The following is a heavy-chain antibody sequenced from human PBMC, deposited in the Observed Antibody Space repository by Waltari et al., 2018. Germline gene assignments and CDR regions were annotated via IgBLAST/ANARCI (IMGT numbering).Heavy chain of an antibody. J-gene: IGHJ4*02. V-gene: IGHV3-30*04. CDR1: GVIFSTYS. Sequence: QVQLVESGGGVVQPGWSLRLSCAASGVIFSTYSMCWCRQAPGKGLEWVAVLSYDGSNKYYADSLKGRFTISRDNSNNTLYLQMNTLTPEDTAVYFCARENRQWLAPEPYYFDYWGLGTLVTVTS. CDR3: ARENRQWLAPEPYYFDY. CDR2: LSYDGSNK. D-gene: IGHD6-19*01.